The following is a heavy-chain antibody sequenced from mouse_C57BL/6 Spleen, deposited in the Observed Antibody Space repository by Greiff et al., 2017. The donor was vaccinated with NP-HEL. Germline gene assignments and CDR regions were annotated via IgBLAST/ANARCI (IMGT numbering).Heavy chain of an antibody. Sequence: VKLMESGAELVRPGASVTLSCKASGYTFTDYEMHWVKQTPVHGLEWIGAIDPETGGTAYNQKFKGKAILTADKSSSTAYMELRSLTSEDSAVYYCTRGLAGYYGSSYGAWFAYWGQGTLVTVSA. V-gene: IGHV1-15*01. CDR2: IDPETGGT. CDR3: TRGLAGYYGSSYGAWFAY. D-gene: IGHD1-1*01. J-gene: IGHJ3*01. CDR1: GYTFTDYE.